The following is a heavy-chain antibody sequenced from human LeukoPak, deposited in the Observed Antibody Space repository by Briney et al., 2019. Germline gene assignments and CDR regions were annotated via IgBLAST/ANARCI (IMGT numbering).Heavy chain of an antibody. CDR1: RFTFSNYG. V-gene: IGHV3-48*01. CDR3: AREVGTPQAFDI. D-gene: IGHD1-26*01. CDR2: INSRSSTI. Sequence: GGSLRLSCAASRFTFSNYGVNWVRQAPGKGLEWCSYINSRSSTIYYADSVRGRFTISGDNAKNSLYLQMNSPKAEDTAIYYCAREVGTPQAFDIWGQGTMVTVSS. J-gene: IGHJ3*02.